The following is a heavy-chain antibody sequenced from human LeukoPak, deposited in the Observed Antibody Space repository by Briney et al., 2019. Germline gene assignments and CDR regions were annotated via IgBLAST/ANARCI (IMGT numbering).Heavy chain of an antibody. CDR3: ARLWADYYYFYLDL. J-gene: IGHJ6*03. Sequence: SETLSLTCTVSGVSISSYYWSWIGQPPGKGLEWIGYIYPSGSTNYNPSLKSRVTISVDTSKNQFSLKLSSVTAADTAVYYCARLWADYYYFYLDLWPKETTVTVSS. V-gene: IGHV4-4*09. D-gene: IGHD3/OR15-3a*01. CDR1: GVSISSYY. CDR2: IYPSGST.